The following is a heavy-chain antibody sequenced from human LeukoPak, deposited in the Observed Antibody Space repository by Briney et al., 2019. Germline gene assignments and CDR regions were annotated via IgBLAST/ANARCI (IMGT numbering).Heavy chain of an antibody. CDR3: AKDPEITMIVVVINWFDP. D-gene: IGHD3-22*01. CDR1: GFTFSSYA. V-gene: IGHV3-23*01. Sequence: GGSLRLSCAASGFTFSSYAMSWVRQAPGKGLEWVSAISGSGGSTYYADSVKGRFTISRDSSKNTLYLQMNSLRAEDTAVYYCAKDPEITMIVVVINWFDPWGQGTLVTVSS. J-gene: IGHJ5*02. CDR2: ISGSGGST.